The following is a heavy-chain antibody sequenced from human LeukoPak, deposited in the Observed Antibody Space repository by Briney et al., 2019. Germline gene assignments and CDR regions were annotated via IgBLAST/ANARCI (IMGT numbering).Heavy chain of an antibody. J-gene: IGHJ4*02. V-gene: IGHV5-51*01. CDR2: IYPGDSDT. CDR1: GYSFTSYW. Sequence: GESLKISCKGSGYSFTSYWIGWVRQMPGKGLEWMGSIYPGDSDTRYSPSFQGQVTISADKSISTAYLQWSSLKASDTAMYYCARPNPYYDSSGYYLAFDYWGQGTLVTVSS. D-gene: IGHD3-22*01. CDR3: ARPNPYYDSSGYYLAFDY.